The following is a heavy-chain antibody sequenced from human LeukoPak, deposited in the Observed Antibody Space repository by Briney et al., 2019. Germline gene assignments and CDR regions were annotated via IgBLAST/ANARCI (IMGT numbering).Heavy chain of an antibody. J-gene: IGHJ4*02. CDR2: IYYSGST. CDR1: GGSISSSSYY. CDR3: ARQSGYCSSTSCYTFNY. Sequence: PSETLSLTCTVSGGSISSSSYYWGWIRQPPGKGLEWIGSIYYSGSTYYNPSLKSRVTISVDTSKNQFSLKLSSVTAADTAVYYCARQSGYCSSTSCYTFNYWGQGTLVTVSS. D-gene: IGHD2-2*02. V-gene: IGHV4-39*01.